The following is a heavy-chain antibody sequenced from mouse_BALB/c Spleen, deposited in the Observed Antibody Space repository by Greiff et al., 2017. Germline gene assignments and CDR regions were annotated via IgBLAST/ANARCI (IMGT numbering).Heavy chain of an antibody. J-gene: IGHJ2*01. V-gene: IGHV1-82*01. D-gene: IGHD2-14*01. Sequence: QVQLQQSGPELVKPGASVKISCKASGYAFSSSWMNWVKQRPGQGLEWIGRIYPGDGDTNYNGKFKGKATLTADKSSSTAYMQLSSLTSVDSAVYFCARGGTPDDYWGQGTTLTVSS. CDR3: ARGGTPDDY. CDR1: GYAFSSSW. CDR2: IYPGDGDT.